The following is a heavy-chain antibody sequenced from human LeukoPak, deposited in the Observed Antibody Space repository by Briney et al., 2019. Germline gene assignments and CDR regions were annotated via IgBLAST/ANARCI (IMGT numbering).Heavy chain of an antibody. CDR2: ISYDGSNK. Sequence: GGSLRLSCAASGFTFSSYAMHWVRQAPGKGLEWVAVISYDGSNKYYADSVKGRFTISRDNSKNTLYLQMNSLRAEDTAVYYCAKDRLSSGYLFFDYWGQGTLVTVSS. D-gene: IGHD3-22*01. CDR3: AKDRLSSGYLFFDY. V-gene: IGHV3-30*04. CDR1: GFTFSSYA. J-gene: IGHJ4*02.